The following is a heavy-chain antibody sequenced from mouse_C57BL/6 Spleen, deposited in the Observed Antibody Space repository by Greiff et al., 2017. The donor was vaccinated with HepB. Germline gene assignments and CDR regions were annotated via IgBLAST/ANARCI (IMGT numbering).Heavy chain of an antibody. CDR1: GYAFSSYW. V-gene: IGHV1-80*01. Sequence: QVQLQQSGAELVKPGASVKISCKASGYAFSSYWMNWVKQRPGKGLEWIGQIYPGDGDTNYNGKFKGKATLTADKSSSTAYMQLSSLTSEDSAVYFCASTVVGSYAMDYWGQGTSVTVSS. CDR3: ASTVVGSYAMDY. CDR2: IYPGDGDT. J-gene: IGHJ4*01. D-gene: IGHD1-1*01.